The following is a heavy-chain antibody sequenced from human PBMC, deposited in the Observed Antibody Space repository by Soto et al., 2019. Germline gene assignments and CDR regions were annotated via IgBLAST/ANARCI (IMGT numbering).Heavy chain of an antibody. CDR3: ARSAIPRGGWFRP. CDR2: IYASGST. V-gene: IGHV4-4*07. J-gene: IGHJ5*02. CDR1: DDSLSTYY. Sequence: PSEILSLTCNVSDDSLSTYYWSWIRQPAGKGLEWIGRIYASGSTNYNPSLKGRVTMSVDTSKKQFSLKMISVTAADTAVYYCARSAIPRGGWFRPWGQGVLVTVSS. D-gene: IGHD2-21*01.